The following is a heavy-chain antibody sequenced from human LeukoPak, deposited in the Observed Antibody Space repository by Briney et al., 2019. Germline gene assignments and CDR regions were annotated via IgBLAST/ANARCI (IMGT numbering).Heavy chain of an antibody. J-gene: IGHJ6*02. CDR1: GYTFTSYY. Sequence: ASVKVSCKASGYTFTSYYMHWVRQAPGQGLEWMGIINPSGGSTSYAQKFEGRVTMTRDTSTSTVYMELSSLRSEDTAVYYCARSSAAGRTPDYYYHGMDVWGQGTTVTVSS. CDR2: INPSGGST. CDR3: ARSSAAGRTPDYYYHGMDV. D-gene: IGHD6-13*01. V-gene: IGHV1-46*01.